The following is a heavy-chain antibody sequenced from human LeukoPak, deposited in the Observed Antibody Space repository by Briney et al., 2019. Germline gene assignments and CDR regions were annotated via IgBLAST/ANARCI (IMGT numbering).Heavy chain of an antibody. CDR3: ARDFYETSGYYY. V-gene: IGHV3-30-3*01. Sequence: PGRSLRLSCAASGFSFNTHAVHWVRQAPGKGLEWVALISYDGSNKYYADSVKGRFTISRDNSRNTLYLQMNSLRTEDTAVYYCARDFYETSGYYYWGQGTLVTVSS. CDR2: ISYDGSNK. J-gene: IGHJ4*02. D-gene: IGHD3-22*01. CDR1: GFSFNTHA.